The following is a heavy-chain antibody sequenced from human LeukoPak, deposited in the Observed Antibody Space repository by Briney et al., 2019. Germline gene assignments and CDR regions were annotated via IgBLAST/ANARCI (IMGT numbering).Heavy chain of an antibody. J-gene: IGHJ4*02. CDR1: GDSFSSNRAA. Sequence: SQTLSLTCAISGDSFSSNRAAWNWIRQSPSRGLEWLGRTYYRSKWYNDYAVSVKSRITINPDTSKSQFSLQLDSVTPEDTAVYYCARETTTDGSPFDYWGQGTLVTVSS. CDR3: ARETTTDGSPFDY. D-gene: IGHD1-26*01. CDR2: TYYRSKWYN. V-gene: IGHV6-1*01.